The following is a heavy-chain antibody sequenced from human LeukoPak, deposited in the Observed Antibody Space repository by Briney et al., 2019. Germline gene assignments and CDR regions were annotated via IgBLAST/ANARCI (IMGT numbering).Heavy chain of an antibody. CDR2: IYYSGST. D-gene: IGHD6-19*01. J-gene: IGHJ4*02. CDR3: ARRHSSGWYGPLYFDY. CDR1: GGSISSSSYY. V-gene: IGHV4-39*01. Sequence: KPSETLSLTCTVSGGSISSSSYYWGWIRQPPGKGLEWIGSIYYSGSTYYNPSLKSRVTISVDTSKNQFSLKLSSVTAADTAVYYCARRHSSGWYGPLYFDYRGQGTLVTVSS.